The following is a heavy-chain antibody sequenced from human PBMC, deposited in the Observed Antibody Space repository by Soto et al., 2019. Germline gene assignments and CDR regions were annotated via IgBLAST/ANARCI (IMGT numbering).Heavy chain of an antibody. J-gene: IGHJ4*02. CDR2: ISSRSSTI. V-gene: IGHV3-11*01. Sequence: QVQLVESGGGLVKLGGSLRLSCAASGFTFSDYYMSWIRQAPGKGLEWVSYISSRSSTIFYADSVKGRFTISRDNVKNSLYLQMNSLRAEDTAVYYCASGTNGAFFVYWGQGILVTVSS. CDR1: GFTFSDYY. CDR3: ASGTNGAFFVY. D-gene: IGHD2-8*01.